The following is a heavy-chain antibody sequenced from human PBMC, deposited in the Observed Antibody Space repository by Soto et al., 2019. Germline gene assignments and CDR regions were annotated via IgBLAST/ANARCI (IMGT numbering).Heavy chain of an antibody. V-gene: IGHV3-53*01. J-gene: IGHJ6*02. CDR2: IYSGGAT. Sequence: GGSLRLSCAAAGFSVSTSHITWVRQAPGKGLEWVSVIYSGGATHYAASVKGRFIISRDKSKNTVDLQMNSLRAEDTAVYYCAKDIVYGDSDYYYGMDVWGQGTTVTVSS. D-gene: IGHD4-17*01. CDR3: AKDIVYGDSDYYYGMDV. CDR1: GFSVSTSH.